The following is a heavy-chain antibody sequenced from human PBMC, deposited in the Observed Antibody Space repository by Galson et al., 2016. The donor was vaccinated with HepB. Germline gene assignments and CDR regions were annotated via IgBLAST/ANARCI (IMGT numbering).Heavy chain of an antibody. J-gene: IGHJ3*02. CDR3: ARDRSSGWFDSSDI. CDR1: GGTFSNYG. Sequence: SVKVSCKASGGTFSNYGISWVRQAPGQGLEWMGGIIPIFGAANYEQKFQGRVTISADEATNTVYMGLSSLTSEDTAVYYCARDRSSGWFDSSDIWGQGTMVTVSS. CDR2: IIPIFGAA. V-gene: IGHV1-69*13. D-gene: IGHD6-19*01.